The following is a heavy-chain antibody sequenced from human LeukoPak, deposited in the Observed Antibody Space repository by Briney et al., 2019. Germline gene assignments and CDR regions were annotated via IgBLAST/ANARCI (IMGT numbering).Heavy chain of an antibody. CDR2: IYPGDSDT. D-gene: IGHD4-23*01. V-gene: IGHV5-51*01. J-gene: IGHJ3*02. CDR3: ARHVLTEVTPDGAFDI. CDR1: GYRFTSYW. Sequence: GESLKISCKGSGYRFTSYWIGWVRQMPGKGLEWVGIIYPGDSDTRYSPSFQGQVTISADKSINTAYLQWSSLKASDTAMYYCARHVLTEVTPDGAFDIWGQGTMVSVSS.